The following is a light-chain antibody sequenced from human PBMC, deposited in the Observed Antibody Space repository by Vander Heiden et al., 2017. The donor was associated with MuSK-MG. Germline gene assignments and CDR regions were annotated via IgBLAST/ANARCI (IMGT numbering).Light chain of an antibody. V-gene: IGKV1-33*01. Sequence: DTQITQSPASLSASAGARATIICQASQDISHFFNWLQQKPGKAPKLLIYDVSNLETGGPSRFSGSGSVRDFTITIISLKPEDVATYCCQQYYNQPRTFGQGTKLEIK. J-gene: IGKJ2*02. CDR1: QDISHF. CDR2: DVS. CDR3: QQYYNQPRT.